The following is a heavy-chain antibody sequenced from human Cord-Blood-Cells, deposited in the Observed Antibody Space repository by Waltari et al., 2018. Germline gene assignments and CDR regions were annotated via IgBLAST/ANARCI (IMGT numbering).Heavy chain of an antibody. CDR3: ARRAGIAARNWFDP. J-gene: IGHJ5*02. CDR1: GGSISSSSYY. V-gene: IGHV4-39*01. D-gene: IGHD6-6*01. Sequence: QLQLQESGPGLVKPSETLSLTCTVSGGSISSSSYYWGWIRQPPGKGLEWIGSIYYRASPYSNPSLKGRVTISVDTSKNQFSLKLSSVTAADTAVYYCARRAGIAARNWFDPWGQGTLVTVSS. CDR2: IYYRASP.